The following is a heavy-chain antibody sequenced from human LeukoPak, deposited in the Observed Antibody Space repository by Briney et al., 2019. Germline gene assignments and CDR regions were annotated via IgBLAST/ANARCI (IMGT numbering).Heavy chain of an antibody. CDR2: IYYSGST. J-gene: IGHJ2*01. Sequence: TLSLTCTVSGGSISSGGYYWSWIRQHXGKGLEWIGYIYYSGSTYYNPSLKSRVALSLDTSKNHLSLKLSSVTAADTAVYYCVVTAALDWYFDLWGRGTLVTVSS. D-gene: IGHD2-21*02. CDR1: GGSISSGGYY. CDR3: VVTAALDWYFDL. V-gene: IGHV4-31*03.